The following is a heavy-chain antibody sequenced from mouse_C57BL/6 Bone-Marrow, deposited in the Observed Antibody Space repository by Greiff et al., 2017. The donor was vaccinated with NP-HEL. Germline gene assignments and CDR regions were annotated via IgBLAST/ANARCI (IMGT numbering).Heavy chain of an antibody. CDR3: ARVTTVVYWYFDV. J-gene: IGHJ1*03. CDR2: IYPGDGDT. D-gene: IGHD1-1*01. Sequence: VKLQQSGPELVKPGASVKISCKASGYAFSSSWMNWVKQRPGKGLEWIGRIYPGDGDTNYNGKFKGKATLTADKSSSTAYMQLSSLTSEDSAVYFCARVTTVVYWYFDVWGTGTTVTVSS. CDR1: GYAFSSSW. V-gene: IGHV1-82*01.